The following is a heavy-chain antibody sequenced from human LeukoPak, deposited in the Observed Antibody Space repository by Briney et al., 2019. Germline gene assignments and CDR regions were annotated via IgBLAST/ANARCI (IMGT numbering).Heavy chain of an antibody. CDR2: INPNSGGT. J-gene: IGHJ5*02. V-gene: IGHV1-2*02. CDR1: GYTFTGYY. CDR3: AREAPVAAAQGVVAFDP. D-gene: IGHD6-13*01. Sequence: ASVKVSCKASGYTFTGYYMHWVRQAPGQGPEWMGWINPNSGGTNYAQKFQGRVTMTRDTSISTAYMELSRLRSDDTAVYYCAREAPVAAAQGVVAFDPWGQGTLVTVSA.